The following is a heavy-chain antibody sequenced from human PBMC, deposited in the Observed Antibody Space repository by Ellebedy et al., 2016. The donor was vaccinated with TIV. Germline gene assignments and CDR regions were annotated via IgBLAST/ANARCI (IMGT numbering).Heavy chain of an antibody. CDR2: TIPIFGTA. J-gene: IGHJ2*01. CDR3: AIDRAPDGRNWYFDL. V-gene: IGHV1-69*13. D-gene: IGHD5-24*01. Sequence: AASVKVSCKASGGTFSKYAINWVRQAPGQGLEWMGGTIPIFGTANYAQKLQGRITIIADESTSTAYMELRRLRFEDTAVDYCAIDRAPDGRNWYFDLWGRGTLVTVSS. CDR1: GGTFSKYA.